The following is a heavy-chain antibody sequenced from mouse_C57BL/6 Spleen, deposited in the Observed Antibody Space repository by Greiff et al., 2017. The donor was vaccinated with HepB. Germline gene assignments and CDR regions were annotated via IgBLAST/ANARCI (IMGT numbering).Heavy chain of an antibody. CDR3: ARQNYGNYDWYFDV. J-gene: IGHJ1*03. V-gene: IGHV5-6*01. CDR1: GFTFSSYG. Sequence: DVQLQESGGDLVKPGGSLKLSCAASGFTFSSYGMSWVRQTPDKRLEWVATISSGGSYTYYPDSVKGRFTISRDNAKNTLYLQMSSLKSEDTAMYYCARQNYGNYDWYFDVWGTGTTVTVSS. CDR2: ISSGGSYT. D-gene: IGHD2-1*01.